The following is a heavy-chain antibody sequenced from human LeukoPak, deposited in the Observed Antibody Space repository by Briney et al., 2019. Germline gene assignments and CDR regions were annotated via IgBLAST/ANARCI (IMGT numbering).Heavy chain of an antibody. CDR1: GITFSSYP. J-gene: IGHJ4*02. Sequence: GGPLRLSCAASGITFSSYPMTWVRQAPGKGLEWVSTISGSGGSTYYADSVKGRFTISRDNAKNTLSLQMSSLRAEDTAVYYCAKEGSSGWIPTRHFDHWGLGTLVTVSS. V-gene: IGHV3-23*01. CDR2: ISGSGGST. CDR3: AKEGSSGWIPTRHFDH. D-gene: IGHD6-19*01.